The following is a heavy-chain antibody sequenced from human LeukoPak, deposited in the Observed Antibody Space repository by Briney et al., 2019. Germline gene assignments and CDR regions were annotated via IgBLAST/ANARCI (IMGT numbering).Heavy chain of an antibody. D-gene: IGHD6-19*01. CDR2: IWYDGSNK. Sequence: GGSLRLSCAASGFTFSSYGMHRVRQAPGKGLEWVTVIWYDGSNKYYADSVKGRFTISRDNSKNTLYLQMNSLRAEDTAVYYCARERIAVAGEFDYWGQGTLVTVSS. J-gene: IGHJ4*02. V-gene: IGHV3-33*08. CDR3: ARERIAVAGEFDY. CDR1: GFTFSSYG.